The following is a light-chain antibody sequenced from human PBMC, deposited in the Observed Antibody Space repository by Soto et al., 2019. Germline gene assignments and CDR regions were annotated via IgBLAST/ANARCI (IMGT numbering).Light chain of an antibody. Sequence: EIVLTQSPGTLSLSPGERATLSCWASQNVRNSYLAWYQQKPGQAPRLLIYDASSRATGIPDRFSGSGSGTDLTLTISRLEPEDFALYYCQQYGSSRQTFGQGTKVEIK. J-gene: IGKJ1*01. V-gene: IGKV3-20*01. CDR1: QNVRNSY. CDR2: DAS. CDR3: QQYGSSRQT.